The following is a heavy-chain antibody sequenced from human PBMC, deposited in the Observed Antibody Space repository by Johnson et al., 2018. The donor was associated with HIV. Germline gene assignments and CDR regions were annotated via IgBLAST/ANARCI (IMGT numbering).Heavy chain of an antibody. D-gene: IGHD1-26*01. CDR1: GFTFSSYA. J-gene: IGHJ3*02. CDR2: ISYDGSNK. CDR3: AKWDRGELQVVVFDI. Sequence: QMQLVESGGGVVQPGRSLRLSCAASGFTFSSYAMHWVRQAPGKGLEWVAVISYDGSNKYYADSVKGRFTISRDNSKNILYLQMNSLRPEDTAVYYCAKWDRGELQVVVFDIGGKGKRVTGSS. V-gene: IGHV3-30-3*02.